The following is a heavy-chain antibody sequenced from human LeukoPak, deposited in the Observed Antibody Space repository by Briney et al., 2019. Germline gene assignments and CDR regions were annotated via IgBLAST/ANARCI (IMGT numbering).Heavy chain of an antibody. CDR3: ARGRRYCSSTSCYSWFDP. V-gene: IGHV1-69*04. CDR1: GGTFSSYA. J-gene: IGHJ5*02. CDR2: IIPILGIA. D-gene: IGHD2-2*01. Sequence: GSSVKVSCKASGGTFSSYAISWVRQAPGQGLEWMGRIIPILGIANYAQKFQGRVTITADKSTSTAYMELSSLRSEDTAVYYRARGRRYCSSTSCYSWFDPWGQGTPVTVSS.